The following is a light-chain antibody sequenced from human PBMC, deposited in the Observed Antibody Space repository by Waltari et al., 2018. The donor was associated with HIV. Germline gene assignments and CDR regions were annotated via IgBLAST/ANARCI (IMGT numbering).Light chain of an antibody. J-gene: IGLJ2*01. Sequence: QSVLTQPPSVSAAPGQQVTIPCPGSNSKLRNNFVSWFQQLPGIAPKLLIYDNNKRPSGIPDRFSASKSGTSATLGITGLQTGDEADYYCGTWDSSLNAVLFGGGTKLTVL. CDR2: DNN. CDR1: NSKLRNNF. V-gene: IGLV1-51*01. CDR3: GTWDSSLNAVL.